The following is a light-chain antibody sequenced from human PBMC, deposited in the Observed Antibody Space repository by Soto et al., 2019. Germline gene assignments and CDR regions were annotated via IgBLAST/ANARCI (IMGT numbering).Light chain of an antibody. J-gene: IGLJ1*01. CDR2: DVS. CDR1: SGDVGAYNY. CDR3: STYTSSNTPLYV. Sequence: QSALTQPASVSGSPGQSIAISCTGSSGDVGAYNYVSWYQQHPGKAPKLMIYDVSNRPSGISNRFSGSKSGNTASLTISGLQAEDEADYYCSTYTSSNTPLYVFGTGTKVTVL. V-gene: IGLV2-14*01.